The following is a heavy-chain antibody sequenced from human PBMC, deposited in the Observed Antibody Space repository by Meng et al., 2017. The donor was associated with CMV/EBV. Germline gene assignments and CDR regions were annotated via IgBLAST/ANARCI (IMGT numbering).Heavy chain of an antibody. CDR1: GFTFSSYW. D-gene: IGHD3-10*01. J-gene: IGHJ6*02. Sequence: GGSLRLSCAASGFTFSSYWMSWVRQAPGKGLEWVANIKQDGSEKYYVDSVKGRFTISRDNAKNSLYLQMNSLRAEDTAVHYCARDLLPGYYYGMDVWGQGTTVTVSS. V-gene: IGHV3-7*01. CDR3: ARDLLPGYYYGMDV. CDR2: IKQDGSEK.